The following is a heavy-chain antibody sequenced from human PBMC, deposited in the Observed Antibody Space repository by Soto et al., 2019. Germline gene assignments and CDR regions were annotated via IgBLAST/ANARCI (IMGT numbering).Heavy chain of an antibody. CDR2: IKGKPDGGAT. CDR1: GFTFNTAW. CDR3: TAGSPFNY. Sequence: GGSLRLSCAASGFTFNTAWLTWVRQAPGKGLEWVGRIKGKPDGGATDYAALVEGRFMISRDDSQNTVFLQMNSLKTDDTAVYYCTAGSPFNYWGPGTLVTVS. V-gene: IGHV3-15*01. J-gene: IGHJ4*02.